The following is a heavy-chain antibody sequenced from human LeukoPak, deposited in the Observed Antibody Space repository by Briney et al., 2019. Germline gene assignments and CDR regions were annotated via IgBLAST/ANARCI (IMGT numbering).Heavy chain of an antibody. CDR1: GGSISSGGYS. CDR2: IYYSGST. CDR3: ARDRGPTVVTLDY. Sequence: SQTLSLTCAVSGGSISSGGYSWSWIRQPPGKGLEWIGYIYYSGSTYYNPSLKSRVTISVDTSKNQFSLKLSSVTAADTAVYYCARDRGPTVVTLDYWGQGTLVTVSS. V-gene: IGHV4-30-4*07. D-gene: IGHD4-23*01. J-gene: IGHJ4*02.